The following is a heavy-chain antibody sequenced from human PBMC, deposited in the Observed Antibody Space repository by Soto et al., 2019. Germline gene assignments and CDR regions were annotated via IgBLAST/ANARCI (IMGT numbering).Heavy chain of an antibody. CDR1: GGSISNRNYY. J-gene: IGHJ4*02. Sequence: SETLSLTCSVSGGSISNRNYYWAWVRQPPGKGLEWIGNIYYDGSTYYHPSFRGRLTISVDTSKNHFSLKLGSLTAADTAIYYSASLQVPGNFDYWGQGDLVTVSS. V-gene: IGHV4-39*02. D-gene: IGHD1-1*01. CDR3: ASLQVPGNFDY. CDR2: IYYDGST.